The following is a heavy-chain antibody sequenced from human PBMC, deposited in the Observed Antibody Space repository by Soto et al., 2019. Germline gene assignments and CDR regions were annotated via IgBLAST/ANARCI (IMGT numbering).Heavy chain of an antibody. CDR1: GYTFTAYT. V-gene: IGHV1-3*01. J-gene: IGHJ4*02. CDR2: INAANGAT. D-gene: IGHD5-12*01. CDR3: ARVSFETSGFADY. Sequence: ASVKVACKASGYTFTAYTIHWVRQAPGQSLEWMGWINAANGATKYSEKFQGRVTITRDTSARTAYMDLSSLSSKDTAVYFCARVSFETSGFADYWGQGTLVTVSS.